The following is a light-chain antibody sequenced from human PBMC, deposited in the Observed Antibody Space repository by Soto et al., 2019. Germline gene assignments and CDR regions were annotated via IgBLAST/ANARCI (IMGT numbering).Light chain of an antibody. CDR1: QGISSY. CDR3: QQYYSYPLT. J-gene: IGKJ4*01. V-gene: IGKV1-8*01. CDR2: AAS. Sequence: AIRMTQSPSSLSASTGDRVTISCRASQGISSYLAWYQQKPGKAPKLLIYAASTLQSGVPPRFSGSGSGTDFPLTISCLQSEDVATYYCQQYYSYPLTFGGGTKVEIK.